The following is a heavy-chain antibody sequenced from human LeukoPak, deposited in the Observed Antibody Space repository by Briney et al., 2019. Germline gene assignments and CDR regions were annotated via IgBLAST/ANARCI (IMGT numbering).Heavy chain of an antibody. Sequence: GGSLRLSCAAAGVTFTNYNMNWVRQAPGKGLEWVSSITSSSRYIYYADSVKGRFTISRDNAKNSLYLQMNSLRAEDTAVYYCASNFHGGYHYWGQGTLVTVSS. J-gene: IGHJ4*02. CDR3: ASNFHGGYHY. CDR2: ITSSSRYI. CDR1: GVTFTNYN. D-gene: IGHD4-17*01. V-gene: IGHV3-21*01.